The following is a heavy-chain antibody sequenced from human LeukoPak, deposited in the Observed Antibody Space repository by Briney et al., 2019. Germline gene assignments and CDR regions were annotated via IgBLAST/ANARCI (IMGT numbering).Heavy chain of an antibody. CDR1: GYTFTSYG. CDR2: ISAYNGNT. D-gene: IGHD2-2*01. J-gene: IGHJ4*02. V-gene: IGHV1-18*01. Sequence: ASVKVSCKASGYTFTSYGISWVRQAPGQGLEWMGWISAYNGNTNYAQKLQGRVTMTTDTSTSTAYMELRSLRSDDTAVYDCAREVDCSSTSCYSLAFDYWGQGTLVTVSS. CDR3: AREVDCSSTSCYSLAFDY.